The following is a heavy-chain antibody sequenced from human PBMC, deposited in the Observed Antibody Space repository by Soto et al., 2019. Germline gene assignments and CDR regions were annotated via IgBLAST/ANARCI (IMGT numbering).Heavy chain of an antibody. CDR2: ISGSGGST. V-gene: IGHV3-23*01. CDR1: GFTFSSYA. CDR3: AKDQNPYYDSSGTYYFDY. D-gene: IGHD3-22*01. J-gene: IGHJ4*02. Sequence: VGSLRLSCAASGFTFSSYAMSWVRQAPGKGLEWVSAISGSGGSTYYADSVKGRFTISRDNSKNTLYLQMNSLRAEDTAVYYCAKDQNPYYDSSGTYYFDYWAQGTLVTVSS.